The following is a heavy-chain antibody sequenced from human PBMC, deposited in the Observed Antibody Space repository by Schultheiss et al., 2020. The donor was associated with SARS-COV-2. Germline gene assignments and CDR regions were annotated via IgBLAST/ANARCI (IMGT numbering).Heavy chain of an antibody. Sequence: GESLKISCAASGFTFSSYAMSWVRQAPGKGLEWVSFIYSGGSTYYADSVKGRFTISRDNSKNTVYLQMNSLKTEDTAVYYCTTDIVATTVFYWGQGTLVTVSS. J-gene: IGHJ4*02. CDR1: GFTFSSYA. D-gene: IGHD5-12*01. V-gene: IGHV3-23*03. CDR2: IYSGGST. CDR3: TTDIVATTVFY.